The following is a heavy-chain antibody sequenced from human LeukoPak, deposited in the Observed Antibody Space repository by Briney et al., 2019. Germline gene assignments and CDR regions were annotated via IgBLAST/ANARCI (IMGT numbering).Heavy chain of an antibody. CDR2: IYASGST. V-gene: IGHV4-61*02. D-gene: IGHD3-22*01. Sequence: SETLSLTCTVSGGSISSSSYYWSWTRQPAGKGLEWIGRIYASGSTNYNPSLKSRVTISVDTSKNQFSLKLSSVTAADTAVYYCARTSSYYYDSSGNFDYWGQGTLVTVSS. CDR1: GGSISSSSYY. J-gene: IGHJ4*02. CDR3: ARTSSYYYDSSGNFDY.